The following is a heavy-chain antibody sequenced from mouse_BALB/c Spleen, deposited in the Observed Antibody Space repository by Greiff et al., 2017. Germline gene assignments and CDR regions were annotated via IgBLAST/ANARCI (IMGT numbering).Heavy chain of an antibody. J-gene: IGHJ2*01. D-gene: IGHD3-3*01. CDR1: GYTFTDYA. CDR2: ISTYYGNT. CDR3: ARGARSGGFDY. Sequence: QVQLQQSGPELVRPGVSVKISCKGSGYTFTDYAMHWVKQSHAKSLEWIGVISTYYGNTNYNQKFKGKATMPVDKSSSTAYMELARLTSEDSAIYYCARGARSGGFDYWGQGTTLTVSS. V-gene: IGHV1-67*01.